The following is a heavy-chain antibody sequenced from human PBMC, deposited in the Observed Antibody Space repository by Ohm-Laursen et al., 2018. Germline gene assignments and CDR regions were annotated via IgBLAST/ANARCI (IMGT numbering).Heavy chain of an antibody. CDR2: ISGSGGST. Sequence: SLRLSCAASGFTFSSYGMHWVRQAPGKGLEWVSAISGSGGSTYYADSVKGRFTISRDNSKNTLYLQMNSLRAEDTAVYYCAKSRSWFGEFYFIYWGQGTLFTVSS. J-gene: IGHJ4*02. D-gene: IGHD3-10*01. CDR3: AKSRSWFGEFYFIY. CDR1: GFTFSSYG. V-gene: IGHV3-23*01.